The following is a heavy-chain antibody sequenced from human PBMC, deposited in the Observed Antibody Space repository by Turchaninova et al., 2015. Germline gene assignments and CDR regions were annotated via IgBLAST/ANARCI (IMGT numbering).Heavy chain of an antibody. D-gene: IGHD6-19*01. CDR1: GGSFSGYY. V-gene: IGHV4-34*01. J-gene: IGHJ4*02. Sequence: QVQLQQWGAGLLKPSETLSLTCAVYGGSFSGYYWSWIRQPPGKGLEWIGEINHSGSTNYNPSLKSRVTISVDTAKNQFARRLGGVTAAEPAVYYCARGRRYSSGWYYFDYWGQGTLVTVSS. CDR3: ARGRRYSSGWYYFDY. CDR2: INHSGST.